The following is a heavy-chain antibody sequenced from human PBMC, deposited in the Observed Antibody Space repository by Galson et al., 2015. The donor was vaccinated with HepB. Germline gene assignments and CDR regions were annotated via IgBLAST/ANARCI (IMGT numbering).Heavy chain of an antibody. CDR3: ARGEAKVVPLDY. CDR1: GFTFSSYS. CDR2: ISSSSSYI. Sequence: SLRLSCAASGFTFSSYSMNWVRQAPGKGLEWVSSISSSSSYIYYADSVKGRFTISRDNAKNSLYLQMNSLRAEDTAVYYCARGEAKVVPLDYWGQGTLVTVSS. J-gene: IGHJ4*02. D-gene: IGHD2-15*01. V-gene: IGHV3-21*01.